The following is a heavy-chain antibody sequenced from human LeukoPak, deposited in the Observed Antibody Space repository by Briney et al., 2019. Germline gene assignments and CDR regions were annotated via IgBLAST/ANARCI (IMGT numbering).Heavy chain of an antibody. J-gene: IGHJ3*02. Sequence: GGSLRLSCAASGFTFSSYWMSWVRQAPGKGLEWVANIKQDGSEKYYVDSVKGRFTISRDNAKNSLYLQMNSLRAEDTAVYYCARAHEDYDFWSGKLPDAFDIWGQGTMVTVSS. CDR2: IKQDGSEK. D-gene: IGHD3-3*01. CDR1: GFTFSSYW. CDR3: ARAHEDYDFWSGKLPDAFDI. V-gene: IGHV3-7*01.